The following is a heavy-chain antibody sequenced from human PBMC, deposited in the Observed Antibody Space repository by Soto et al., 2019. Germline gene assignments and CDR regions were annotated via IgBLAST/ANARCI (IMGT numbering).Heavy chain of an antibody. D-gene: IGHD6-19*01. CDR3: ARGLGVLAVAGNWYFDL. CDR1: GGSFSGYY. V-gene: IGHV4-34*01. CDR2: INHSGST. J-gene: IGHJ2*01. Sequence: SETLSLTCAVYGGSFSGYYWSWIRQPPGKGLEWIGEINHSGSTNYNPSLKSRVTTSVDTSKNQFSLKLSSVTAADTAVYYCARGLGVLAVAGNWYFDLWGRGTLVTVSS.